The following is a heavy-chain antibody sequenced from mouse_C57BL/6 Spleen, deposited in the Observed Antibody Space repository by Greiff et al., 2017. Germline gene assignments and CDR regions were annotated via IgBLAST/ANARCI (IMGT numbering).Heavy chain of an antibody. D-gene: IGHD2-14*01. V-gene: IGHV1-54*01. Sequence: QVQLQQSGAELVRPGTSVKVSCKASGYAFTNYLIEWVKQRPGQGLEWIGVINPGSGGTNYNEKFKGKATLTADKSSSTAYMQLSSLTSEDSAVYFCARSGEYDEVWFAYWGQGTLVTVSA. CDR3: ARSGEYDEVWFAY. J-gene: IGHJ3*01. CDR1: GYAFTNYL. CDR2: INPGSGGT.